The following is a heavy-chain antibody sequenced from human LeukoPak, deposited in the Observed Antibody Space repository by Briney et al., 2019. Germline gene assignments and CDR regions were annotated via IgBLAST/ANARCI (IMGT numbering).Heavy chain of an antibody. CDR2: IIPILGIA. D-gene: IGHD6-13*01. CDR3: AREMGIAAADAFDI. J-gene: IGHJ3*02. V-gene: IGHV1-69*04. Sequence: ASVKVSCKASGGTFSSYAISWVRQAPGQGLEWMGRIIPILGIANYAQKFQGRVTITADKSTSTAYMELSSLRSEDTAVYYCAREMGIAAADAFDIWGQGTMVTVSS. CDR1: GGTFSSYA.